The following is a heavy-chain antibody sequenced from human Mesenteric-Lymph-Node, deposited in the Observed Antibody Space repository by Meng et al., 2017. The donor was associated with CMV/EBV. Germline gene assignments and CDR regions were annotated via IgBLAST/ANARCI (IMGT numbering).Heavy chain of an antibody. D-gene: IGHD3-10*01. CDR1: GGSISSYY. J-gene: IGHJ4*02. CDR2: IYYSGST. CDR3: ARGLWFGEFEN. Sequence: SETLSLTCTVSGGSISSYYWSWIRQPPGKGLEWIGSIYYSGSTNYSPSLESRLTISVDASKNQFSLKLSSLTAADTAVYYCARGLWFGEFENWGQGTLVTVSS. V-gene: IGHV4-59*01.